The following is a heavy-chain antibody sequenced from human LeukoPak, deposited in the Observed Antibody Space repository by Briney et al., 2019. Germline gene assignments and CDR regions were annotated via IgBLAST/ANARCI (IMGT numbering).Heavy chain of an antibody. CDR2: ISSSSSSYI. D-gene: IGHD3-22*01. Sequence: NPGGSLRLSCAASGFTFSSYSMNWVRQAPGKGLEWVSSISSSSSSYIYYADSVKGRFTISRDNAKNSLYLQMNSLRAEDTAVYYCARYWVDDSSGYWDYWGQGTLVTVSS. CDR3: ARYWVDDSSGYWDY. CDR1: GFTFSSYS. J-gene: IGHJ4*02. V-gene: IGHV3-21*01.